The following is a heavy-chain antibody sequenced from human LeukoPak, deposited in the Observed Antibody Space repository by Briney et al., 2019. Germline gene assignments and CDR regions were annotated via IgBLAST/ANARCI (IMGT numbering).Heavy chain of an antibody. CDR2: TYYRSKWYN. CDR3: ARVVTMVRGVIAAIGWFDP. J-gene: IGHJ5*02. CDR1: GDSVSSNSAA. D-gene: IGHD3-10*01. V-gene: IGHV6-1*01. Sequence: SQTLSLTCAISGDSVSSNSAAWNWIRQSPSRGLEWLGRTYYRSKWYNDYAVPVKSRITINPDTSKNQFSLQLNSVTPEDTAVYYCARVVTMVRGVIAAIGWFDPWGQGTLVTVSS.